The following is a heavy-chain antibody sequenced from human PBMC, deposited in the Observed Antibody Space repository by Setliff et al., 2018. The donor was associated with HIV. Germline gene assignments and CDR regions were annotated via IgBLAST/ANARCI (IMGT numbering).Heavy chain of an antibody. J-gene: IGHJ4*02. V-gene: IGHV4-39*01. D-gene: IGHD6-6*01. CDR2: IYYSGST. CDR3: AISSETHNPFDY. CDR1: GGSISSSSYY. Sequence: ASETLSLTCTVSGGSISSSSYYWGWIRQPPGKGLEWIGSIYYSGSTYYNPSLKSRVTISVDTSKNQFSLKLSSVTAADTAVYYCAISSETHNPFDYWGQGTLVTVSS.